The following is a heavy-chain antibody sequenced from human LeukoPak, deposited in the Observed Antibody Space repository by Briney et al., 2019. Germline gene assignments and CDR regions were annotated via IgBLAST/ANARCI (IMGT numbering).Heavy chain of an antibody. Sequence: GGSLRLSCSASGFTFKSHAMHWIRQAPGKGLEWVAFISWDGNIEHYADSVKGRFTISRDNPKNTLYLHLDNLRADDTAMYYCARNPERKYWFDPWGQGPLVTVSS. CDR2: ISWDGNIE. CDR1: GFTFKSHA. V-gene: IGHV3-30-3*01. CDR3: ARNPERKYWFDP. J-gene: IGHJ5*02.